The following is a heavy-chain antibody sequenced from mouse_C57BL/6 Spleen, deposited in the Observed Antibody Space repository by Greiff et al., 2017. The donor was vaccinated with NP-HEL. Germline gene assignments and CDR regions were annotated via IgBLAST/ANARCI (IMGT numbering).Heavy chain of an antibody. D-gene: IGHD2-5*01. CDR1: GYTFTDYY. J-gene: IGHJ3*01. CDR2: INPNNGGT. Sequence: EVQLQQSGPELVKPGASVKISCKASGYTFTDYYMNWVKQSHGKSLEWIGDINPNNGGTSYNQKFKGKATLTVDKSSSIAYMELRSLTSEDSAVYYCARPSSNYIAYWGQGTLVTVSA. CDR3: ARPSSNYIAY. V-gene: IGHV1-26*01.